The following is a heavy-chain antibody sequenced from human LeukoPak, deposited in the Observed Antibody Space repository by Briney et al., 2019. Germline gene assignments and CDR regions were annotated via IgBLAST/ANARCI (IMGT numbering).Heavy chain of an antibody. D-gene: IGHD6-25*01. Sequence: GGSLRLSCVASRFTFSYYWMHWVCRAPGKGLVWVSRINTDGSNASYADSVKGRFTISRDNAKNTLYLQMNSLRAEDTALYYCARSRNGSFDYWGQGTLVTVSS. CDR1: RFTFSYYW. CDR3: ARSRNGSFDY. J-gene: IGHJ4*02. CDR2: INTDGSNA. V-gene: IGHV3-74*01.